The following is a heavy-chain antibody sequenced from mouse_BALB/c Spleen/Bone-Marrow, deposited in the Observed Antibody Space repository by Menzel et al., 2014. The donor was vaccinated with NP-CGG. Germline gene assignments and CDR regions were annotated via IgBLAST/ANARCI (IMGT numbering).Heavy chain of an antibody. CDR2: ILPGSNSA. J-gene: IGHJ2*01. D-gene: IGHD1-1*01. Sequence: VQLQQSGAERMKPGASVKISCKASGYTFSSYWIDWIMQRPGHGLEWIGEILPGSNSANYNEKFKGKATFAADTSSNTAYMQLSSLTSEDSAVYYCARGYYGSSPYFDYWGQGTTLTVSS. V-gene: IGHV1-9*01. CDR3: ARGYYGSSPYFDY. CDR1: GYTFSSYW.